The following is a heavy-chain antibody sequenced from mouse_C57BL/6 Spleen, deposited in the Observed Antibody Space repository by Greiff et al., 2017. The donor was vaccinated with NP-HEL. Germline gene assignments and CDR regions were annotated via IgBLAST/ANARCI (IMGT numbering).Heavy chain of an antibody. CDR1: GYTFTSYW. CDR3: ARTLYYYGSRGSDY. V-gene: IGHV1-69*01. Sequence: VQLQQPGAELVMPGASVKLSCKASGYTFTSYWMHWVKQRPGQGLEWIGEIDPSDSYTNYNQKFKGKSTLTVDKSSSTAYMQLSSLTSEDSAVYDCARTLYYYGSRGSDYWGQGTTLTVSS. J-gene: IGHJ2*01. CDR2: IDPSDSYT. D-gene: IGHD1-1*01.